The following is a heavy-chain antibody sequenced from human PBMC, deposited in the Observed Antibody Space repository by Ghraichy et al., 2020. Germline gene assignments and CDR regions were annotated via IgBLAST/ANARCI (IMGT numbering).Heavy chain of an antibody. CDR3: ARIGVEPYYDFWRTATFDI. Sequence: SETLSLTCTVSGDSLSGEYWSWIRQPPGKGLEWIGHFYQSGNTNYNPSLRSRVTLSKDTSKNLFSLKLNSVTAADTAVDYWARIGVEPYYDFWRTATFDIWGQGTKVTVSS. J-gene: IGHJ3*02. V-gene: IGHV4-59*01. CDR2: FYQSGNT. D-gene: IGHD3-3*01. CDR1: GDSLSGEY.